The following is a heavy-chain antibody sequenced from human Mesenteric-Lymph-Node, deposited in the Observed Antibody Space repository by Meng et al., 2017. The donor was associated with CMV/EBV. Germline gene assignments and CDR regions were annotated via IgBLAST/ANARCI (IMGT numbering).Heavy chain of an antibody. CDR1: RYTFSSYY. CDR2: TSPSGTST. Sequence: ASVKVSCKASRYTFSSYYIHWVRQAPGQGLEWMAITSPSGTSTTYAQEFQGRVTVTRDTSTSTLYMDLGNLRSEDTAVYYRARDNSDSSSSWWFDPWGQGTLVTVSS. D-gene: IGHD6-6*01. V-gene: IGHV1-46*01. CDR3: ARDNSDSSSSWWFDP. J-gene: IGHJ5*02.